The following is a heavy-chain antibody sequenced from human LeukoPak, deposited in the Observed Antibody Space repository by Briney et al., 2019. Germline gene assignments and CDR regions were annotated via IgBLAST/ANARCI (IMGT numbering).Heavy chain of an antibody. CDR2: RYPTSDVT. V-gene: IGHV1-2*02. J-gene: IGHJ4*02. D-gene: IGHD2-8*02. CDR3: ARDLVDGAGQF. CDR1: GYTVIDEY. Sequence: ASVKVPCQASGYTVIDEYILWLRQARRQGGEWMGWRYPTSDVTNYAQKVQGRLTMTRDPSTETAYMELSRLRSNDTAVYCCARDLVDGAGQFWGRGTLVTVSS.